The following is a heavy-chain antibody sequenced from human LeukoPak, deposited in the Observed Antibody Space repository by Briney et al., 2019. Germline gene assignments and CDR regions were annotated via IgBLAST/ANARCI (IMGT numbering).Heavy chain of an antibody. CDR2: TKSKTDGGTA. D-gene: IGHD3-10*01. CDR1: GFIFSKDW. V-gene: IGHV3-15*01. J-gene: IGHJ3*02. Sequence: GGSLRLSCAASGFIFSKDWMSWVRQAPGKGLEWVGRTKSKTDGGTADYAAPVKGRFTISRDDSKNTLYLQMNSLKDEDTALYYCASYNAFDAFKIWGQGTMVTVSS. CDR3: ASYNAFDAFKI.